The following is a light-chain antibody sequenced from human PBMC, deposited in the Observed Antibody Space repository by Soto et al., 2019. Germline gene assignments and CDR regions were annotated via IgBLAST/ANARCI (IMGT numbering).Light chain of an antibody. J-gene: IGKJ5*01. Sequence: DIQMTQSPSSLSASVGDRGTITFRASQSISSYLNWYQQKPGKAPKLLIYAASSLQSGVPSRFSGSGSGTDFTLTISSLQPEDFATYYCQQSYSTPHTFGQGTRLEI. CDR2: AAS. V-gene: IGKV1-39*01. CDR3: QQSYSTPHT. CDR1: QSISSY.